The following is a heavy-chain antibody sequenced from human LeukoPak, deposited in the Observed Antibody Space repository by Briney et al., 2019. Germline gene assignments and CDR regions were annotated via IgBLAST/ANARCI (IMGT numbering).Heavy chain of an antibody. J-gene: IGHJ4*02. CDR3: ATFSVGATTYFFDN. V-gene: IGHV3-48*03. CDR2: ISGSGSAI. D-gene: IGHD1-26*01. CDR1: GFTFRSYC. Sequence: GGSLRLSCTASGFTFRSYCMNWVRQAPGKGLEWVSYISGSGSAIYYADSVKGRFTISRDNAKNSVSLQMNSLRAEDTAVYYCATFSVGATTYFFDNWGQGTLVTVSS.